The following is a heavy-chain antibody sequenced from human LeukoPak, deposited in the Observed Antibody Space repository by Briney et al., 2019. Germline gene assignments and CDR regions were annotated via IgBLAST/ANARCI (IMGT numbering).Heavy chain of an antibody. D-gene: IGHD3-10*01. J-gene: IGHJ5*01. CDR3: ARGGRHTESFDN. CDR1: GGSFSGYN. CDR2: TNRSGST. V-gene: IGHV4-34*01. Sequence: SETLSLTCAAYGGSFSGYNWSWIRQPPGKGLEWIGATNRSGSTNYNPSLKSRVTISIDTSKNQFSLKLSSVTAADTAVYYCARGGRHTESFDNWGQGTLVTVSS.